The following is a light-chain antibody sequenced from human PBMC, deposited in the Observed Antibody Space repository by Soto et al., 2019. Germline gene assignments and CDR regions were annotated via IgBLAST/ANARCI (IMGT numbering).Light chain of an antibody. Sequence: DVVMTQSPLSLPVTLGQPASIFCRSSQSLAHSDGNTYLNWFHQRPGQSPRRLIYKVSNRDSGVPDRFSGSGSGTDFTLRISRVEAEDVGIYYCMQGTHWPRTFGQGTKVEIK. CDR1: QSLAHSDGNTY. CDR2: KVS. J-gene: IGKJ1*01. CDR3: MQGTHWPRT. V-gene: IGKV2-30*02.